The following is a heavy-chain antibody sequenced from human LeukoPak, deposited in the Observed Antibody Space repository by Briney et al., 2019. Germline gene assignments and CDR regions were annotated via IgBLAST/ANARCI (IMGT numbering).Heavy chain of an antibody. D-gene: IGHD3-22*01. Sequence: PSETLSLTCSVSGGSISSSNYYWGWVRQPPGKGLEWIGSIHYSGSTYYNPSLKSRVTISVDTPKNQFSLNLRSVTAADTAVYYCARLSTMIVVELHFDYWGQGTLVTVSS. CDR2: IHYSGST. CDR3: ARLSTMIVVELHFDY. V-gene: IGHV4-39*01. CDR1: GGSISSSNYY. J-gene: IGHJ4*02.